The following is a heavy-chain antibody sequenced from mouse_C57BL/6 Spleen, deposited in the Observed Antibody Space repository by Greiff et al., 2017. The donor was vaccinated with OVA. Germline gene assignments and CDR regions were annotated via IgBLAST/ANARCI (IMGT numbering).Heavy chain of an antibody. CDR3: AKGNYGSSLYYFDY. J-gene: IGHJ2*01. V-gene: IGHV2-5*01. Sequence: VKLMESGPGLVQPSQSLSITCTVSGFSLTSYGVHWVRQSPGKGLEWLGVIWRGGSTDYNAAFMSRLSITKDNSKSQVFFKMNSLQADDTAIYYCAKGNYGSSLYYFDYWGQGTTLTVSS. CDR1: GFSLTSYG. D-gene: IGHD1-1*01. CDR2: IWRGGST.